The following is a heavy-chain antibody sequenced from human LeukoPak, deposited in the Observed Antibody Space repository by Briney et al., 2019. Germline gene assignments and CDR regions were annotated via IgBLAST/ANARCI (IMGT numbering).Heavy chain of an antibody. V-gene: IGHV3-9*01. D-gene: IGHD4-17*01. Sequence: GGSLRLSCAASGFTFDDYAMHWVRQAPRKGLEWVSGISWNSGSIGYADSVKGRFTISRDNAKNSLYLQMNSLRAEDTALYYCAKGGPTVTTDLFDYWGQGTLVTVSS. CDR3: AKGGPTVTTDLFDY. CDR1: GFTFDDYA. J-gene: IGHJ4*02. CDR2: ISWNSGSI.